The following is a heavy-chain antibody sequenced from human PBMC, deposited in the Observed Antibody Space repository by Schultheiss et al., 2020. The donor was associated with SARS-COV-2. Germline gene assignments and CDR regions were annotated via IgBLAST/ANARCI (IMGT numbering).Heavy chain of an antibody. CDR2: IYYSGST. CDR1: GGSISSSSYY. Sequence: SETLSLTCTVSGGSISSSSYYWGWIRQPPGKGLEWIGSIYYSGSTNYNPSLKSRVTISVDTSKNQFSLKLSSVTAADTAVYYCARVRYSSGWCFDYWGQGTLVTVSS. V-gene: IGHV4-39*07. CDR3: ARVRYSSGWCFDY. D-gene: IGHD6-19*01. J-gene: IGHJ4*02.